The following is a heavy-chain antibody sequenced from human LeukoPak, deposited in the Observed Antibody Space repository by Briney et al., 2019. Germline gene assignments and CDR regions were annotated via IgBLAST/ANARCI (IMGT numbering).Heavy chain of an antibody. Sequence: PGGSLRLSCAASGFSVSGYWMHWVRQAPGKGLVWVSRINSDGTTTDYADSVKGRVTVSRDNGRNTVYLQMSSLRADDTALYYCARVSPYRVARLGALDIWGQGTKVTVSS. V-gene: IGHV3-74*01. CDR2: INSDGTTT. CDR3: ARVSPYRVARLGALDI. J-gene: IGHJ3*02. D-gene: IGHD3-16*02. CDR1: GFSVSGYW.